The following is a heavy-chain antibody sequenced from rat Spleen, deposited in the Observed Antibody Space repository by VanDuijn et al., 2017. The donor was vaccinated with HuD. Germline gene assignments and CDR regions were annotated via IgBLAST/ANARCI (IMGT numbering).Heavy chain of an antibody. V-gene: IGHV5-29*01. CDR2: IIYDGSGT. J-gene: IGHJ2*01. CDR1: GFTFSNYG. CDR3: ARRYYGYTYFDY. Sequence: EVQLVESGGGLVQPGRSLKLSCAASGFTFSNYGMAWVRQAPKKGPEWVATIIYDGSGTYYRDSVKGRFSISRDNAKSALSLQMDSLRSEDTATYYCARRYYGYTYFDYWGQGVMVTVSS. D-gene: IGHD1-6*01.